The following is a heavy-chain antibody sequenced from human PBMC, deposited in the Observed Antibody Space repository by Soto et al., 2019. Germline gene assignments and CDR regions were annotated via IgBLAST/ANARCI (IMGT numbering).Heavy chain of an antibody. CDR2: INSDGSST. V-gene: IGHV3-74*01. Sequence: EVQLVESGGGLVQPGGSLRLSCAASGFTFSTYWMHWVRHAPGKGLVWVSRINSDGSSTYYADSVKGRFTSSSDNAKNTLYLQMNSLRAEDTAVYYCNTWFDPWGQGTLVTVSS. CDR1: GFTFSTYW. CDR3: NTWFDP. J-gene: IGHJ5*02.